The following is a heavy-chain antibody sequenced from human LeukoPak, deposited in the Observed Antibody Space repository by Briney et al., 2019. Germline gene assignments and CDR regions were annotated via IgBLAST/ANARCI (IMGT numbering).Heavy chain of an antibody. CDR2: INAGNGNT. CDR3: ARDAEGSVSSEISDY. J-gene: IGHJ4*02. D-gene: IGHD2-8*01. V-gene: IGHV1-3*01. Sequence: ASVKVSCKASGYTFTSYAMHWVRQAPGQRLEWMGWINAGNGNTKYSQKFQGRVTITRDTSASTAYMELSSLRSEDTAVYYCARDAEGSVSSEISDYWGQGTLVTVSS. CDR1: GYTFTSYA.